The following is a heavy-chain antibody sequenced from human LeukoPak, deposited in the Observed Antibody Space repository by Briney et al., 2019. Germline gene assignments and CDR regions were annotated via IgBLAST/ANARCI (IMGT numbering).Heavy chain of an antibody. V-gene: IGHV4-31*03. CDR2: IYYSGST. D-gene: IGHD3-10*01. CDR3: ARATEGFGELFPD. CDR1: GGSISSGGYY. J-gene: IGHJ4*02. Sequence: SQTLSLTCTVSGGSISSGGYYWSWIRQHPGKGLEWIGYIYYSGSTYYNPSLKSRVTISVDTSKNRFSLKLSSVTAADTAVYYCARATEGFGELFPDWGQGTLVTVSS.